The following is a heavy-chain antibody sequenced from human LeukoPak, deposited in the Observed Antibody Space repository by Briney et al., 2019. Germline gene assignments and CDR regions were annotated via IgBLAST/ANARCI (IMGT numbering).Heavy chain of an antibody. D-gene: IGHD2-15*01. V-gene: IGHV3-23*01. J-gene: IGHJ4*02. CDR2: ISGSGGST. Sequence: GGSLRLSCTVSGFTLSSYGMSWVRQAPGKGLEWVSAISGSGGSTYYADSVKGRFTISRDNSKNTLYLQMNSLRAGDTAVYYCAKAKGYCSGGSCLFSYWGQGTLVTVSS. CDR1: GFTLSSYG. CDR3: AKAKGYCSGGSCLFSY.